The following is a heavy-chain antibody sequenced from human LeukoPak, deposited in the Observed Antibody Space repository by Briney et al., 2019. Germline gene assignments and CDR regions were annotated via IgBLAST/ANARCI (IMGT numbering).Heavy chain of an antibody. Sequence: VASVKVSCRASGYTFIAYYMHWVRQAPGQGLEWMGWINPSSGGTNYAQKFQGRVSMTRNTSTSTAYMELSSLRSEDTAVYYCARWGDNFGSGSYTLYYYYMDVWGKGTTVTVSS. J-gene: IGHJ6*03. CDR2: INPSSGGT. CDR3: ARWGDNFGSGSYTLYYYYMDV. D-gene: IGHD3-10*01. CDR1: GYTFIAYY. V-gene: IGHV1-2*02.